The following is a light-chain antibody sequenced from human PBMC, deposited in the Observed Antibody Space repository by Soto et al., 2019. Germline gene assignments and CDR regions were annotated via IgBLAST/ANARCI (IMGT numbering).Light chain of an antibody. CDR3: QQSYSTPPA. CDR1: QSISSY. V-gene: IGKV1-39*01. J-gene: IGKJ4*01. CDR2: AAS. Sequence: DIQMTQSPSSLSASVGDRVTITCRASQSISSYLNWYQQKPGKAPNLLIYAASSLQSGVPSRFSGSGSGTDFTLTISSLQPEDFATYYCQQSYSTPPAFSGGTKVEIK.